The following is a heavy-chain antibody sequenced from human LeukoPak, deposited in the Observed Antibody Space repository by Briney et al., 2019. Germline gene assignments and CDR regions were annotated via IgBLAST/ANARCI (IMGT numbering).Heavy chain of an antibody. Sequence: PGGSLRLSCAASGFTFSGYWTHWARQSPGKGLAWVSCINGDGSDTRYADSVKGRFTISRDNAKNTLYLQMNSLRVEDTAVYYCARDPRNKGFDPWGQGTLVTVSS. CDR3: ARDPRNKGFDP. CDR2: INGDGSDT. V-gene: IGHV3-74*01. J-gene: IGHJ5*02. D-gene: IGHD1/OR15-1a*01. CDR1: GFTFSGYW.